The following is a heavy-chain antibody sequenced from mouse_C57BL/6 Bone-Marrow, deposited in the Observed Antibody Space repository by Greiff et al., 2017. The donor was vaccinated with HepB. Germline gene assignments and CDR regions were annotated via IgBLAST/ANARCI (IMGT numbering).Heavy chain of an antibody. D-gene: IGHD4-1*01. Sequence: QVHVKQSGPGLVQPSQSLSITCTVSGFSLTSYGVHWVRQSPGKGLEWLGVIWSGGSTDYNAAFISRLSISKDNSKSQVFFKMNSLQADDTAIYYCARRPPGVYYYAMDYWGQGTSVTVSS. V-gene: IGHV2-2*01. CDR3: ARRPPGVYYYAMDY. J-gene: IGHJ4*01. CDR2: IWSGGST. CDR1: GFSLTSYG.